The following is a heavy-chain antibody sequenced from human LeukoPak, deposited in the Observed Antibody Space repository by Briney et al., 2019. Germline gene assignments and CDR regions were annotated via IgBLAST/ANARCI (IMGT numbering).Heavy chain of an antibody. Sequence: PGGSLRLSCAASGFTFRNYWMSWVRQAPGKGLEWVVNINEGGNEKNYVDSVKGRFTASRDNAQNSLYLQMNSLRVEDTAVYYCARHPNSIWDYWGQGTLVTVSS. J-gene: IGHJ4*02. CDR2: INEGGNEK. CDR3: ARHPNSIWDY. CDR1: GFTFRNYW. D-gene: IGHD6-13*01. V-gene: IGHV3-7*03.